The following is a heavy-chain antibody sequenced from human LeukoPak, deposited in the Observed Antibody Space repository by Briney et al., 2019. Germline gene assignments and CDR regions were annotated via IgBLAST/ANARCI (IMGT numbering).Heavy chain of an antibody. CDR3: ARDRRPTQWLGLHY. Sequence: GGSLRLSCVDFCVDSGFTFSDYWMSWVRQAPGKGLEWVANIKQDGGEKFYVDSVKGRFTISRDNAKNSLYLQMNSLRVEDTAVYYCARDRRPTQWLGLHYWGQGTQVTVSS. V-gene: IGHV3-7*01. D-gene: IGHD6-19*01. CDR2: IKQDGGEK. J-gene: IGHJ4*02. CDR1: GFTFSDYW.